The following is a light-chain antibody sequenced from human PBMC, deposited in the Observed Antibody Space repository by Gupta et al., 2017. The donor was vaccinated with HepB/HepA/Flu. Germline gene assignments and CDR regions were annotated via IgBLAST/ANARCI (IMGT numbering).Light chain of an antibody. CDR2: HAS. J-gene: IGKJ4*01. Sequence: DIQLTQSPSSLSASVGDRVTITCQARQDITNYLNWYQQKPGKAPKLLIYHASTLETGVPSRFSGSGSGTHFTFTITSLQPEDFATYYCQQVDSFPLTFGGGTKVEIK. V-gene: IGKV1-33*01. CDR1: QDITNY. CDR3: QQVDSFPLT.